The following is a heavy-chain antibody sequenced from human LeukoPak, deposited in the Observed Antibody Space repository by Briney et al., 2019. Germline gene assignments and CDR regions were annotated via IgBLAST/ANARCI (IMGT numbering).Heavy chain of an antibody. CDR2: ISSSSSYI. D-gene: IGHD3/OR15-3a*01. CDR1: GFTFSSYS. Sequence: PGGSLRLSCAASGFTFSSYSMNWVRQAPGKGLEWVSSISSSSSYIYYADSLKGRFTISRDNAKNSLYLQMNSLIAEDTAVYYCARDMDYPVEYYYYYMDVWGKGTTVTVSS. J-gene: IGHJ6*03. V-gene: IGHV3-21*01. CDR3: ARDMDYPVEYYYYYMDV.